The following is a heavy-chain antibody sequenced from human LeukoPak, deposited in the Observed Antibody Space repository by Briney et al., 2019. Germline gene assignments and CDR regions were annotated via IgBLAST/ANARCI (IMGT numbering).Heavy chain of an antibody. Sequence: GGSLRLSCAASGFTFSSYAMSWVRQAPGKGLEWVSAISGSGGSTYYADSVKGRFTISRDNSKNTLYLQMNSLRAEDTAVYYCAKGVAAAGTNYFDYWGQGSLVTVSA. D-gene: IGHD6-13*01. V-gene: IGHV3-23*01. CDR3: AKGVAAAGTNYFDY. CDR1: GFTFSSYA. J-gene: IGHJ4*02. CDR2: ISGSGGST.